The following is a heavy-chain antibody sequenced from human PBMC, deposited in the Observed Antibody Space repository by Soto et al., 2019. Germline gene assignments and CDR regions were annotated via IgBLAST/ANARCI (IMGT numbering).Heavy chain of an antibody. D-gene: IGHD6-13*01. CDR1: GFTFSNYA. Sequence: EVQLVESGGGLVQPGGSLRLSCSASGFTFSNYAMHWVRQAPGKGLEYVSAISNNGDSTYYTDPVRGRFTVSRDDSKNTLYLEMSILRADDRAVYYCVKRSGTERIAAEAYIDFWGQGTLVTVSS. CDR2: ISNNGDST. J-gene: IGHJ4*02. CDR3: VKRSGTERIAAEAYIDF. V-gene: IGHV3-64D*06.